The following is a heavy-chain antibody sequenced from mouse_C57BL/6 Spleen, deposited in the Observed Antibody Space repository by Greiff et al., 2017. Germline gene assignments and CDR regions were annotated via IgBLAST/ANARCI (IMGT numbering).Heavy chain of an antibody. Sequence: VQLQQPGAELVKPGASVKLSCKASGYTFTSYWMHWVKQRPGRGLEWIGRIDPNSGGTKYNEKFKSKATLTVDKPSSTAYRQLSSLTSEDSAVYYCARDITTVVAKGGFDYWGQGTTLTVSS. CDR1: GYTFTSYW. CDR2: IDPNSGGT. V-gene: IGHV1-72*01. J-gene: IGHJ2*01. CDR3: ARDITTVVAKGGFDY. D-gene: IGHD1-1*01.